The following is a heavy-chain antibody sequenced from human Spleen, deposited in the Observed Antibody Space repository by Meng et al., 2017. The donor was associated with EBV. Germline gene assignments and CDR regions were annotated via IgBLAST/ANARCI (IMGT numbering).Heavy chain of an antibody. Sequence: QRQESGPGPVKPSETLALTCTVSGGAIRSYYWSWIRQPPGKGLEWIGYINYLGGTNYNPSLKSRVTISVATSKNQLSLTLTSVTGADTAVYYCARATPGYSYGYTDSWGQGILVTVSS. D-gene: IGHD5-18*01. V-gene: IGHV4-59*01. CDR2: INYLGGT. J-gene: IGHJ4*02. CDR3: ARATPGYSYGYTDS. CDR1: GGAIRSYY.